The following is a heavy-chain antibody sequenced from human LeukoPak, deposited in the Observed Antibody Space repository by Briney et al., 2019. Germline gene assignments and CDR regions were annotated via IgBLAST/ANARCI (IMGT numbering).Heavy chain of an antibody. CDR1: GGSFSGYY. D-gene: IGHD3-3*01. V-gene: IGHV4-31*11. CDR3: ARFLRFLEWAFDY. J-gene: IGHJ4*02. Sequence: SETLSLTCAVYGGSFSGYYWSWIRQHPGKGLEWIGYIYYSGSTYYNPSLKSRVTISVDTSKNQFSLKLSSVTAADTAVYYCARFLRFLEWAFDYWGQGTLVTVSS. CDR2: IYYSGST.